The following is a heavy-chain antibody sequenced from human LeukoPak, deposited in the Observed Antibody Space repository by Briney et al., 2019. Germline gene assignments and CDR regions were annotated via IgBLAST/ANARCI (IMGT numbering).Heavy chain of an antibody. J-gene: IGHJ4*02. CDR2: IKSKTDGGTT. CDR1: GFTFSNAW. CDR3: TTGTYYYGSGSYYEDH. D-gene: IGHD3-10*01. Sequence: GGSLRLSCAASGFTFSNAWMSWVRQAPGKGLVWVGRIKSKTDGGTTDYAAPVKGRFTISRDDSKNTLYLQMNSLKTEDTAVYYCTTGTYYYGSGSYYEDHWGQGTLVTVSS. V-gene: IGHV3-15*01.